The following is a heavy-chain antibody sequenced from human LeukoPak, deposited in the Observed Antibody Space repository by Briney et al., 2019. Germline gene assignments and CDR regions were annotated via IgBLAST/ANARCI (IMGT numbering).Heavy chain of an antibody. V-gene: IGHV3-48*03. CDR3: ARLYSSGWYDFDY. CDR1: GFTFSSYG. J-gene: IGHJ4*02. CDR2: ISSSGSTI. D-gene: IGHD6-19*01. Sequence: PGGSLRLSCAASGFTFSSYGMNWVRQAPGKGLEWVSYISSSGSTIYYADSVKGRFTISRDNAKNSLYLQMNSLRAEDTAVYYCARLYSSGWYDFDYWGQGTLVTVSS.